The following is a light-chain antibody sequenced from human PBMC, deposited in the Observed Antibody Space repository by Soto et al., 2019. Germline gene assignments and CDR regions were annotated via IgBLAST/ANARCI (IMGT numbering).Light chain of an antibody. CDR2: GAS. CDR3: QQYGSSPET. Sequence: EIVLTPSPGTLSLSPGERATLSCRASQSVSSSYLAWYQQKPGQAPRLLIYGASSRATGIPDRFSGSGSGTDFTLTISRLEPEDFAVYYCQQYGSSPETCGQGTKVDIK. CDR1: QSVSSSY. J-gene: IGKJ1*01. V-gene: IGKV3-20*01.